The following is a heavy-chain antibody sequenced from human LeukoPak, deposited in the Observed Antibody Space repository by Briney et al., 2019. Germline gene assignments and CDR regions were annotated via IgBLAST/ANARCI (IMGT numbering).Heavy chain of an antibody. CDR2: INPSGGST. V-gene: IGHV1-46*01. Sequence: ASVTVSCKASGYTFTSYYMHWVRQAPGQGLEWMGLINPSGGSTSYAQKFQGRVTMTRDMSTSTVYMELSSLRSEDTAVYYCARQLSSGWPEGDYWGQGTLVTVSS. D-gene: IGHD6-19*01. CDR1: GYTFTSYY. CDR3: ARQLSSGWPEGDY. J-gene: IGHJ4*02.